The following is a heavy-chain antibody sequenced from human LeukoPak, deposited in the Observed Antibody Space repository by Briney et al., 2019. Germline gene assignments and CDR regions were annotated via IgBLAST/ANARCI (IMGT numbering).Heavy chain of an antibody. CDR1: GGSISSGSNY. CDR3: ARDAGMRQWLIFDY. J-gene: IGHJ4*02. CDR2: IYYSGST. V-gene: IGHV4-39*07. Sequence: PSETLSLTCSVSGGSISSGSNYWVWIRQPPGKGLEWIGSIYYSGSTYYNPSLKSRVTISVDTSKNQFSLKLSSVTAADTAVYYCARDAGMRQWLIFDYWGQGTLVTVSS. D-gene: IGHD6-19*01.